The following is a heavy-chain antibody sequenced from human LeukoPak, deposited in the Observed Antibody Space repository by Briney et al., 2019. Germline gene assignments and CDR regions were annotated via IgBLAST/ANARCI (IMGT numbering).Heavy chain of an antibody. CDR2: IYHTGNT. Sequence: KTSETLSLTCAVSGGSITSANWWSWVRQSPGKGLEWIGEIYHTGNTNYNPSLNSRVSISLDTSKNQFSLKLSSVTAADTAVYYCARGRYYGSGSFRLHYYYYYMDVWGKGTTVTISS. CDR3: ARGRYYGSGSFRLHYYYYYMDV. V-gene: IGHV4-4*02. D-gene: IGHD3-10*01. J-gene: IGHJ6*03. CDR1: GGSITSANW.